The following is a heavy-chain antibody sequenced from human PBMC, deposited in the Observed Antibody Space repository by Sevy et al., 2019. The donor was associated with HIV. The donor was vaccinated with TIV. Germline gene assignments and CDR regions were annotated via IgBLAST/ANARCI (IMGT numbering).Heavy chain of an antibody. CDR2: IRSKAYGGTT. J-gene: IGHJ4*02. Sequence: GGSLRLSCTASGFTFGDYAMSWFRQAPGKGLEWVGFIRSKAYGGTTEYAAYVKGRFTISRDDSKSIAYLQMNSLKTEDTAVYYCTRVNNWKAPDYWGQGTLVTVSS. CDR3: TRVNNWKAPDY. V-gene: IGHV3-49*03. D-gene: IGHD1-20*01. CDR1: GFTFGDYA.